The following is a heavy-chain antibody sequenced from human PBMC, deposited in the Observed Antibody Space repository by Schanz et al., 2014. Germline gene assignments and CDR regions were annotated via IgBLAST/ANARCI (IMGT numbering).Heavy chain of an antibody. J-gene: IGHJ3*02. V-gene: IGHV3-11*01. D-gene: IGHD7-27*01. CDR3: ARENLNWEAFDI. CDR1: GFIFNDYY. Sequence: QVQLVESGGGLVKPGGSLRLSCAASGFIFNDYYMNWIRQAPGKGLEWLSYISRDGTTSYYAGSVKGRFTISRDNAKNSLYLEMTSLRGEDTAVYYCARENLNWEAFDIWGQGTVVTVSP. CDR2: ISRDGTTS.